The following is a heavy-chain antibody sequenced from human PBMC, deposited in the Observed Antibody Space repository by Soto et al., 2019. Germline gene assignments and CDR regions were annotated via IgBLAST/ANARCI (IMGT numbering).Heavy chain of an antibody. J-gene: IGHJ3*02. Sequence: QVQLVQSGAEVKKPGASVKVSCKASGYTFTSYYMHWVRQAPGQGLEWMGIINPSGGSTSYAQKFQGRVTMTKDTSTSTGYMELSSLSSEDTAVYYCASIGDPRDSGYVRSDAFDIWGQGTMVTVSS. CDR2: INPSGGST. CDR1: GYTFTSYY. CDR3: ASIGDPRDSGYVRSDAFDI. D-gene: IGHD5-12*01. V-gene: IGHV1-46*01.